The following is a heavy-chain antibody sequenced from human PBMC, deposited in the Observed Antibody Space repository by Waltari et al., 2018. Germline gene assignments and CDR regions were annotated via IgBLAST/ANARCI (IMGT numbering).Heavy chain of an antibody. J-gene: IGHJ6*02. CDR2: IYHSGST. V-gene: IGHV4-38-2*01. CDR1: GYSISSGYY. Sequence: QVQLQESGPGLVKPSETLSLTCAVSGYSISSGYYWGWIRQPPGKGLEWIGSIYHSGSTYYNPSLKSRVTISVDTSKNQFSLKLSSVTAADTAVYYWARLIVATIHGMDVGGQGTTVTVSS. D-gene: IGHD5-12*01. CDR3: ARLIVATIHGMDV.